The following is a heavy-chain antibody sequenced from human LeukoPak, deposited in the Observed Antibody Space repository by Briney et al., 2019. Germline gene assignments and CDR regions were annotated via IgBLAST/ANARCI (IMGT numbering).Heavy chain of an antibody. CDR1: GFTFSSYW. CDR2: IKQDGSEK. J-gene: IGHJ4*02. CDR3: ASLLAASSWHYYFVY. V-gene: IGHV3-7*01. Sequence: GGSLRLSCAASGFTFSSYWMSWVRQAPGKGLEWVANIKQDGSEKYYVDSVKGRFTISRDNAKNSLYLQMNSLRAEDTAVYYCASLLAASSWHYYFVYWGQGTLVTVSS. D-gene: IGHD6-13*01.